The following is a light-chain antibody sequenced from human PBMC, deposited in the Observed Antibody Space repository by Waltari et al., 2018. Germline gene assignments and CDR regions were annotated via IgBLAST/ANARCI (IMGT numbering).Light chain of an antibody. CDR3: QQYDNWPPAYT. J-gene: IGKJ2*01. CDR1: QSVSSN. Sequence: EIVMTQSPATLSVSPGERVTLSCRASQSVSSNLAWYQQNPGQAPRLHIYGASTRATGIPARFSGSGSGTEFTLTISSLQSEDFAVYYCQQYDNWPPAYTFGQGTKLEI. CDR2: GAS. V-gene: IGKV3-15*01.